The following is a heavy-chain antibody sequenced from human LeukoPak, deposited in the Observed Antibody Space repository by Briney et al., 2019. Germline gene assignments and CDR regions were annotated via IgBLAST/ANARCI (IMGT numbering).Heavy chain of an antibody. D-gene: IGHD6-13*01. J-gene: IGHJ4*02. CDR3: ASLAAAGTGEGFLDY. Sequence: ASVKVSCKASGYTFTGYYMHWVRQTPGQGPGWMGWINPNSGGTNYAQKFQGRVTMTRDTSISTAYMELSRLRSDDTAVYYCASLAAAGTGEGFLDYWGQGTLVTVSS. V-gene: IGHV1-2*02. CDR2: INPNSGGT. CDR1: GYTFTGYY.